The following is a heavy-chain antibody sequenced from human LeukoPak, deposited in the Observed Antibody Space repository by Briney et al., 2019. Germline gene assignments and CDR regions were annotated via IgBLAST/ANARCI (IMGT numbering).Heavy chain of an antibody. CDR3: ARDERWLQIDY. J-gene: IGHJ4*02. CDR1: GFTFSSYS. CDR2: ISSSSSYI. Sequence: GGSLRLSCAASGFTFSSYSMNWVRQAPGKGLEWVSSISSSSSYIYYADSVKGRFTISRDNAKNSLYLQMNSLRAEDTAVYYCARDERWLQIDYWGQGTLVTVSS. D-gene: IGHD5-24*01. V-gene: IGHV3-21*04.